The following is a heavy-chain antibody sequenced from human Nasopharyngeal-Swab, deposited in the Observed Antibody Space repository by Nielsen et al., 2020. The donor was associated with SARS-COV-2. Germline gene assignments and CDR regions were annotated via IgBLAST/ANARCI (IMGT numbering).Heavy chain of an antibody. Sequence: PGKGLEWIGEINHSGSTNYNPSLKSRVTISVDTSKNQFSLKLSSVTAADTAVYYCARGGEGGIAARQPNFDYWGQGTLVTVSS. J-gene: IGHJ4*02. V-gene: IGHV4-34*01. D-gene: IGHD6-6*01. CDR3: ARGGEGGIAARQPNFDY. CDR2: INHSGST.